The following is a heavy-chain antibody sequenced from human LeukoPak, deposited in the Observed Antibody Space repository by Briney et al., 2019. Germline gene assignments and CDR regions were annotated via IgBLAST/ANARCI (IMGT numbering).Heavy chain of an antibody. J-gene: IGHJ4*02. CDR3: ARGVEPLAANTLAY. Sequence: PGRSLTLSCAASGFTVITNDTTWDRHAPGNWLEWDSVLYSDDNTKYADCVQGRFTISRDNSKNTLYLEMNSLSPDDTAVYYCARGVEPLAANTLAYWGQGTLVTVSS. CDR2: LYSDDNT. D-gene: IGHD1-14*01. V-gene: IGHV3-53*01. CDR1: GFTVITND.